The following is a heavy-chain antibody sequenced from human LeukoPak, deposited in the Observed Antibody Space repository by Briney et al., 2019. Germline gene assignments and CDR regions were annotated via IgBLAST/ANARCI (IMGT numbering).Heavy chain of an antibody. V-gene: IGHV3-30*18. J-gene: IGHJ4*02. CDR2: ISYDGSNK. Sequence: PGGSLRLSCAASGFTFSSYGMHWVRQAPGKGLEWVAVISYDGSNKYYADSVKGRFTISRDNSKNTLYLQMNSLRAEDTAVYYCAKTYSSGWYPPYYFDYWGQGTLVTVSS. CDR3: AKTYSSGWYPPYYFDY. CDR1: GFTFSSYG. D-gene: IGHD6-19*01.